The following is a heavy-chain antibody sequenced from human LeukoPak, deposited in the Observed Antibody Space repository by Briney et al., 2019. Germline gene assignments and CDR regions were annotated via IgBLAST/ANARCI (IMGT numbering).Heavy chain of an antibody. D-gene: IGHD4-17*01. J-gene: IGHJ3*02. V-gene: IGHV3-23*01. CDR2: ISVSGNT. CDR3: AKRDRTVTHAFDI. CDR1: GFTLSSYA. Sequence: GGSLRLSCAASGFTLSSYAMSWVRQSPGKGLEWVSAISVSGNTYHAGSAKGGFTISRDSSKNTLYLQMNRLRAEDAAVYYCAKRDRTVTHAFDIWGQGTMVTVSS.